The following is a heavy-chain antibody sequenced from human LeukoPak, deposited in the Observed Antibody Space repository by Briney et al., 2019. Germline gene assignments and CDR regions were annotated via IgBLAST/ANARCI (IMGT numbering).Heavy chain of an antibody. V-gene: IGHV4-34*01. Sequence: SETLSLTCAVYGGSFSGYYWSWIRQPPGKGLEWIGEINHSGSTNYNPSLKSRVTISVDTSKNQFSLKLSSVTAADTAVYYCARLGDSSGYYAFDYWGQGPLVTVSS. J-gene: IGHJ4*02. CDR2: INHSGST. CDR3: ARLGDSSGYYAFDY. D-gene: IGHD3-22*01. CDR1: GGSFSGYY.